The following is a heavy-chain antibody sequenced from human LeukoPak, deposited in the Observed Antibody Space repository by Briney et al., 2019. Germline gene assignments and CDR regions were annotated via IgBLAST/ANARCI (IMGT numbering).Heavy chain of an antibody. CDR2: IWYDGSNK. Sequence: GGSLRLSCAASGFTFSDYYMSWIRQAPGKGLEWVAVIWYDGSNKYCADSVKGRFTISRDNSKNTLYLQMNSLRAEDTAVYYCAKAISAFDIWGQGTMVTVSS. CDR1: GFTFSDYY. CDR3: AKAISAFDI. V-gene: IGHV3-33*06. D-gene: IGHD3-3*02. J-gene: IGHJ3*02.